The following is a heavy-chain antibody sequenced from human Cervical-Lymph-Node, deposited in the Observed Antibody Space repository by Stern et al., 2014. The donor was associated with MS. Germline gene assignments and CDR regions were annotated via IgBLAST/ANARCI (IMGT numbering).Heavy chain of an antibody. CDR3: AREWQQQVNWFDP. D-gene: IGHD6-13*01. CDR1: GFTFSSYS. Sequence: QLVQSGGRLIQPGGSLRLSCAASGFTFSSYSMNWVRQAPGKGLEWISYITSSSSTTYYADSVKGRFTISRDNAKNSLYLQMNSLRDEDTAVYYCAREWQQQVNWFDPWGQGTLVTVSS. V-gene: IGHV3-48*02. J-gene: IGHJ5*02. CDR2: ITSSSSTT.